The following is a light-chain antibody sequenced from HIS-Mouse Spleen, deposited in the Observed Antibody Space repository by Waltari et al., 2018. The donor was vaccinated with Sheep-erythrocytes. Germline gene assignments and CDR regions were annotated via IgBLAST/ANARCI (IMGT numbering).Light chain of an antibody. CDR1: QSVSSY. V-gene: IGKV3-11*01. CDR3: QRRSSWYT. CDR2: DAS. Sequence: EIVLTQSPATLSLSPGERATLSCRASQSVSSYLAWYQQKPGQAPRLLIYDASNRATGVPARFSVSASAPHVTLTISSLESEAFAVVYCQRRSSWYTLGQGTILEI. J-gene: IGKJ2*01.